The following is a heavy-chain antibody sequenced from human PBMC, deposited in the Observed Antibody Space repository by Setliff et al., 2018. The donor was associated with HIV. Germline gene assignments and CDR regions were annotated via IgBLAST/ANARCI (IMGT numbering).Heavy chain of an antibody. D-gene: IGHD1-1*01. Sequence: GGSLRLSCTASGFTFSTYAMTWVRQAPGKGLEWVSSISSSGGTTYFADTVKGRFTISRDNSKNTLYLQMDSLRVEDTAVYYCAKDGHDQDHYYHMDVWGKGTTVTVSS. CDR1: GFTFSTYA. CDR3: AKDGHDQDHYYHMDV. V-gene: IGHV3-23*01. J-gene: IGHJ6*03. CDR2: ISSSGGTT.